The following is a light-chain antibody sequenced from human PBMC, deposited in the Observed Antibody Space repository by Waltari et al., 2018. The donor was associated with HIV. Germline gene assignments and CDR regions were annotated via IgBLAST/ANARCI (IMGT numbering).Light chain of an antibody. Sequence: ENVLTQSPGTLSLSPGERATLSCRASQTVSSNYLDWYQQKPGQAPRLLIYAASSRATGTPDRFSGSGSGTDFTLTISRLEPEDFAVYYCEERDGSSITFGGGTKVEIK. J-gene: IGKJ4*01. CDR1: QTVSSNY. CDR2: AAS. CDR3: EERDGSSIT. V-gene: IGKV3-20*01.